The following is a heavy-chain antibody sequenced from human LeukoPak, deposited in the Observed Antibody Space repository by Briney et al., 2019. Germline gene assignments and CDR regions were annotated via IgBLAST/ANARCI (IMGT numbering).Heavy chain of an antibody. D-gene: IGHD6-19*01. CDR2: ISGSGGST. CDR3: AKSSLSGWYLMDY. V-gene: IGHV3-23*01. Sequence: KAGGSLRLSCAASGFTFSSYAMSWVRQAPGKGLEWVSAISGSGGSTYYADSVKGRFTISRDNSKNTLYLQMNSLRAEDTAVYYCAKSSLSGWYLMDYWGQGTLVTVSS. CDR1: GFTFSSYA. J-gene: IGHJ4*02.